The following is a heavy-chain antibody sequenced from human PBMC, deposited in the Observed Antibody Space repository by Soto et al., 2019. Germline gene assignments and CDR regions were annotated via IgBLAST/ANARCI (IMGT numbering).Heavy chain of an antibody. D-gene: IGHD2-2*01. CDR2: IYYSGST. V-gene: IGHV4-59*01. CDR1: GGSISSYY. Sequence: QVQLQESGPGLVKPSETLSLTCTVSGGSISSYYWSWIRQPPGKGLVWIGYIYYSGSTNYNPSLKSRVTISVDTSKNQFSLKLSSVTAADTAVYYCARVSVKTYCSRTSCYFDYWGQGTLVTVSS. CDR3: ARVSVKTYCSRTSCYFDY. J-gene: IGHJ4*02.